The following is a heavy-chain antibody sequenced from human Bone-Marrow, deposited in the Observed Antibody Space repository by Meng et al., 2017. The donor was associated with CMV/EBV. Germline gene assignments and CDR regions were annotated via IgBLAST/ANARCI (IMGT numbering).Heavy chain of an antibody. CDR3: ARGGAAAGVAYNWVDR. V-gene: IGHV4-4*02. J-gene: IGHJ5*02. Sequence: GSISSDNWWSWVRQPPEKGLEWIGEISHTGTTNYNPSLKSRVSISIDKSKNQFSLRLTSVTAADTAIYYCARGGAAAGVAYNWVDRWGQGTLVTVSS. CDR2: ISHTGTT. CDR1: GSISSDNW. D-gene: IGHD6-13*01.